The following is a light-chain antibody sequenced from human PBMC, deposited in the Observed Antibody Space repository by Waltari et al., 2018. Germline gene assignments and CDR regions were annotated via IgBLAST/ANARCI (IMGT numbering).Light chain of an antibody. Sequence: HMTQSPSTLSASVVDRVTITCRASQSVSGWLAWYHQKPGNAPQLLIYKASSLESGVPSRFSGSGSGTAFTLTISNLQPDDSATYYCQEYDTDYYTFGQGTKREIE. CDR2: KAS. V-gene: IGKV1-5*03. CDR1: QSVSGW. CDR3: QEYDTDYYT. J-gene: IGKJ2*01.